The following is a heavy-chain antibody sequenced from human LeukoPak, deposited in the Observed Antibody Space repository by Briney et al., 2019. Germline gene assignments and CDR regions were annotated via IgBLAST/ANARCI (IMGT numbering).Heavy chain of an antibody. D-gene: IGHD3-3*01. V-gene: IGHV3-11*01. J-gene: IGHJ2*01. Sequence: GGSLRLSCAASGFTFSSYAMSWIRQAPGKGLEWISYVSGSGDIIDYADSVKGRFTISRDNAKNSLYLQMNSLGAEDTAVFYCARGKSSSYDFWSGERYWYFDLWGRGTLVTVSS. CDR2: VSGSGDII. CDR3: ARGKSSSYDFWSGERYWYFDL. CDR1: GFTFSSYA.